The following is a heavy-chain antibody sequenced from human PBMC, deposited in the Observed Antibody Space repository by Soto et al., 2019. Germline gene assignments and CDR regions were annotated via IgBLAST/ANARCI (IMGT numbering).Heavy chain of an antibody. Sequence: SETLSLTCAVYGGSFSGYYWSWIRQPPGKGLEWIGEINHSGSTNYNPSLKSRVTISVDTSKNQFSLKLSSVTAADTAVYYCARELGYYYGSGSYYNVGYMDVWGKGTTVTAP. CDR2: INHSGST. CDR3: ARELGYYYGSGSYYNVGYMDV. J-gene: IGHJ6*03. V-gene: IGHV4-34*01. D-gene: IGHD3-10*01. CDR1: GGSFSGYY.